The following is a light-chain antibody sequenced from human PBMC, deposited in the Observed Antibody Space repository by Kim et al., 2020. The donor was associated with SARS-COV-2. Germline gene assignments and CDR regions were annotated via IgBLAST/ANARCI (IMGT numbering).Light chain of an antibody. CDR2: NDN. J-gene: IGLJ2*01. CDR3: HVWDTSSDHGV. Sequence: AAGRTATITCGGNRVGGKNVHWYQQKPGQTPVVIIYNDNDRPSGIPERFSGSNSGDTATLTISRVEAGDEADYYCHVWDTSSDHGVFGGGTKVTVL. CDR1: RVGGKN. V-gene: IGLV3-21*04.